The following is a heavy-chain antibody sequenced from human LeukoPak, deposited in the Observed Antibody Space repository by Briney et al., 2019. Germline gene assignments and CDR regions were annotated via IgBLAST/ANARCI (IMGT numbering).Heavy chain of an antibody. CDR1: GYTFTGYY. D-gene: IGHD2-15*01. CDR2: INPNSGGT. CDR3: ARDPHYCSGGSCYRNSHYYYYYYMDV. Sequence: ASVKVSCKASGYTFTGYYMHWVRQAPGQGLEWMGWINPNSGGTNYAQKFQGRVTMTRDTSISTAYMELSRLRSDDTAVYYCARDPHYCSGGSCYRNSHYYYYYYMDVWGKGTTVTISS. J-gene: IGHJ6*03. V-gene: IGHV1-2*02.